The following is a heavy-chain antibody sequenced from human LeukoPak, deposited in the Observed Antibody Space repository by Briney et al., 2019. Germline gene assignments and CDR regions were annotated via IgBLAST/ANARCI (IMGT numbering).Heavy chain of an antibody. D-gene: IGHD3-16*02. J-gene: IGHJ5*02. V-gene: IGHV4-59*01. CDR2: IYYSGST. CDR1: GGSISSYY. CDR3: ARTYYDYVWGSYRINWFDP. Sequence: PSETLSLTCTASGGSISSYYWSWIRQPPGKGLEWIGYIYYSGSTNYNPSLKSRVTISVDTSKNQFSLKLSSVTAADTAVYYCARTYYDYVWGSYRINWFDPWGQGTLVTVSS.